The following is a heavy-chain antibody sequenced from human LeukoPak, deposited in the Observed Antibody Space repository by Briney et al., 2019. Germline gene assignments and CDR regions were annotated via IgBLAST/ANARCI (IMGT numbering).Heavy chain of an antibody. J-gene: IGHJ5*02. D-gene: IGHD2-2*01. CDR2: FDPEDGET. V-gene: IGHV1-24*01. Sequence: ASVKVSCKVSGYTLTELSMHWVRQAPGKGLEWMGGFDPEDGETIYAQKFQGRVTMTGDTSTDTAYMELSSLRSEDTAVYYCATPSYCSSTSCPHDRWFDPWGQGTLVTVSS. CDR3: ATPSYCSSTSCPHDRWFDP. CDR1: GYTLTELS.